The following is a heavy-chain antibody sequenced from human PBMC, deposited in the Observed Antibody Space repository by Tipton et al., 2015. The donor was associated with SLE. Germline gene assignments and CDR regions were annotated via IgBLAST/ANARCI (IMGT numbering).Heavy chain of an antibody. J-gene: IGHJ4*02. V-gene: IGHV4-34*01. CDR2: IDHSGRS. Sequence: TLSLTCAVYDGWYDGSFSSFYWSWIRQPPGKGLEWIGEIDHSGRSNYKPSLKSRVTISVDTSKNQFSLKLTPVTAADTAVYYCATSGEGGIGGYYFDYWGQGTLVTVSS. D-gene: IGHD3-10*01. CDR1: DGWYDGSFSSFY. CDR3: ATSGEGGIGGYYFDY.